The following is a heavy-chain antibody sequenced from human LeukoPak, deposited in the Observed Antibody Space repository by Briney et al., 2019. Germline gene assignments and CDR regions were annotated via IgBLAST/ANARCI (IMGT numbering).Heavy chain of an antibody. J-gene: IGHJ6*02. V-gene: IGHV4-59*01. CDR3: AREDPQTTVPEGLDV. Sequence: SEALSLTCAVSGGSIGSYYWSWLRQPPGRGLEWIGYIYYSGTTNYNPSLKSRVTISVDTSKNQFSLKLASVTAADTAVYYCAREDPQTTVPEGLDVWGQGTTVTVSS. CDR2: IYYSGTT. CDR1: GGSIGSYY. D-gene: IGHD4-17*01.